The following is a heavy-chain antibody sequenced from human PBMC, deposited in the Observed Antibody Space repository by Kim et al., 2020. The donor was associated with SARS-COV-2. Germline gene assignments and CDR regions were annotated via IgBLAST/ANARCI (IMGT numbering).Heavy chain of an antibody. CDR2: INAGNGNT. J-gene: IGHJ4*02. D-gene: IGHD3-22*01. CDR3: ARDPSVYYDSSGPLNY. V-gene: IGHV1-3*01. Sequence: ASVKVSCKASGYTFTSYAMHWVRQAPGQRLEWMGWINAGNGNTKYSQKFQGRVTITRDTSASTAYMELSSLRSEDTAVYYCARDPSVYYDSSGPLNYWGQGTLVTVSS. CDR1: GYTFTSYA.